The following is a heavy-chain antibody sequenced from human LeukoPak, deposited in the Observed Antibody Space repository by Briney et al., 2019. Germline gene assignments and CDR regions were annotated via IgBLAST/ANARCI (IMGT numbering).Heavy chain of an antibody. Sequence: PSETLSLTCTVSGGSISSSSYYWGWLRQPTGKGLEWIGSIYYSGSTYYNPSLKSRVTISVDTSKNQFSLKLSSVTAADTAVYYCRARGFHDILTGIGGARFDYWGQGTLVTVSS. CDR3: RARGFHDILTGIGGARFDY. CDR1: GGSISSSSYY. CDR2: IYYSGST. J-gene: IGHJ4*02. V-gene: IGHV4-39*07. D-gene: IGHD3-9*01.